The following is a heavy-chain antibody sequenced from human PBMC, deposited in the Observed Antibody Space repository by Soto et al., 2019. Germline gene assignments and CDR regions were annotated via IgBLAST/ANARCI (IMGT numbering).Heavy chain of an antibody. Sequence: QVQLQQWGAGLLKPSETLSLTCAVYGGSFSGYYWSWIRQPPGKGLEWIGEINHSGSTNYNPSLKSRVTISVDTSKNQFSLKLSSVTAADTAVYYCASSAVRGVILFDYWGQGTLVTVSS. CDR1: GGSFSGYY. CDR3: ASSAVRGVILFDY. CDR2: INHSGST. D-gene: IGHD3-10*01. V-gene: IGHV4-34*01. J-gene: IGHJ4*02.